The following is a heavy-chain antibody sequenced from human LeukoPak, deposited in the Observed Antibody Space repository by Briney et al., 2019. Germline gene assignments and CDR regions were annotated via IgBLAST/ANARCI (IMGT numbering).Heavy chain of an antibody. D-gene: IGHD1-26*01. CDR3: ARHAQSPYSGSFDY. CDR1: SCSISGHY. J-gene: IGHJ4*02. Sequence: SETLSLTCTVSSCSISGHYWTWVRQPPGKGLEWIAYIYYSGGTKYNPSLKSRVTISLDTSKNQLSLEMTSVTAADTAVYYCARHAQSPYSGSFDYWGQGILVTVSS. CDR2: IYYSGGT. V-gene: IGHV4-59*08.